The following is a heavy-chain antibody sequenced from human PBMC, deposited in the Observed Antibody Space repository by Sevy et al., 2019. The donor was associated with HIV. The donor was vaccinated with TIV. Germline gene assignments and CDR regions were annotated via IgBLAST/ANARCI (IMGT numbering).Heavy chain of an antibody. D-gene: IGHD6-13*01. CDR3: ARVFGGSSWLKDSIDY. J-gene: IGHJ4*02. V-gene: IGHV3-11*01. CDR2: ISSSGSTI. Sequence: GGSLRLSCAASGFTFSDYYMSWIRQAPGTGLEWVSYISSSGSTIYYADSVKGRFTISRDNAKNSLYLQMNSLRAEDTAVYYCARVFGGSSWLKDSIDYWGQRTLVTVSS. CDR1: GFTFSDYY.